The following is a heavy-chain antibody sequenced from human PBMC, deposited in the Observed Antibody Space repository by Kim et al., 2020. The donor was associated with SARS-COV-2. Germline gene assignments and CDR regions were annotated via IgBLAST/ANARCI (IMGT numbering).Heavy chain of an antibody. CDR3: AREIQLDYYYGMDV. D-gene: IGHD5-18*01. V-gene: IGHV1-18*01. J-gene: IGHJ6*02. Sequence: AQKLQGRVTMTTDTSTSTAYMELRSLRSDDTAVYYCAREIQLDYYYGMDVWGQGTTVTVSS.